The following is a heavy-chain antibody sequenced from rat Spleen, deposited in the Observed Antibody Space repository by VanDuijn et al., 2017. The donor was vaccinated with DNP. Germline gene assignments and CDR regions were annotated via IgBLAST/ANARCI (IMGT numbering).Heavy chain of an antibody. Sequence: QVQLKESGPGLVQPSQTLSLTCTVSGFSLTSNSVHWVRQPPGKGLEWVGAIWSGGRTDFNSALKSRLSISRDTSKNQVFLKMNSLQADDTGTYYCTRSLSYTYYGYFDYWGQGVMVTVSS. V-gene: IGHV2-1*01. D-gene: IGHD1-9*01. CDR2: IWSGGRT. CDR1: GFSLTSNS. CDR3: TRSLSYTYYGYFDY. J-gene: IGHJ2*01.